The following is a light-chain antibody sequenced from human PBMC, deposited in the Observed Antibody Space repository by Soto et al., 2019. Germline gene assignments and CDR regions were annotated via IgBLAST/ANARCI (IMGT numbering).Light chain of an antibody. Sequence: DIQLTQSPSFLSASVGDRVTITCRASQGISSYLAWYQQKPGKAPKLLIYAASTLQSGVPSRFSGSGFGTEFTLTISSLQPDDSATYYCQNYNDYSRTFGQGTKVEI. V-gene: IGKV1-9*01. CDR3: QNYNDYSRT. CDR1: QGISSY. J-gene: IGKJ1*01. CDR2: AAS.